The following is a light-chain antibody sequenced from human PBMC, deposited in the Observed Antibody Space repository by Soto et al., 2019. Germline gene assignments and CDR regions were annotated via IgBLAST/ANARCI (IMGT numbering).Light chain of an antibody. Sequence: EIVMTQSPATLSVSPGERATLSCGASQSVSTNLAWYQQKPGQAPRLLIYGASTRATGIPARFSGSGSGTKFTLIISSMQSEDFAVYYCQQYNNWPRTFGQGTKVDIK. V-gene: IGKV3-15*01. CDR3: QQYNNWPRT. J-gene: IGKJ1*01. CDR2: GAS. CDR1: QSVSTN.